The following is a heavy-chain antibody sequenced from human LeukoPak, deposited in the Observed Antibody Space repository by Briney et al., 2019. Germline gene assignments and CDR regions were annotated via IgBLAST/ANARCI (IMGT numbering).Heavy chain of an antibody. CDR1: GGSISSYY. J-gene: IGHJ5*02. D-gene: IGHD3-22*01. CDR3: ARHYPYYWSRWNWFDP. CDR2: IYTSGST. V-gene: IGHV4-4*07. Sequence: SETLSLTCTVSGGSISSYYWSWIRQPAGKGLEWIGRIYTSGSTNYNPSLKSRVTISVDTSKNQFSLKLSSVTAADTAVYYCARHYPYYWSRWNWFDPWGQGTLVTVSS.